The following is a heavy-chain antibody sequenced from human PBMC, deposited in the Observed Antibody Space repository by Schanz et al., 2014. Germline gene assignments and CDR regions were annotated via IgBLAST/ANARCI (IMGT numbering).Heavy chain of an antibody. D-gene: IGHD2-21*01. J-gene: IGHJ4*02. CDR2: INPNSGDT. V-gene: IGHV1-2*04. Sequence: QVQLVQSGAEVKKPGSSVKVSCKASGGTFSSDTFSWVRQAPGQGLEWMGRINPNSGDTNYAQKFQGWVTTTRDASMGTSYMEASRLKSDDAAVHYCARGLGCYDSWGQGTLVTVSS. CDR1: GGTFSSDT. CDR3: ARGLGCYDS.